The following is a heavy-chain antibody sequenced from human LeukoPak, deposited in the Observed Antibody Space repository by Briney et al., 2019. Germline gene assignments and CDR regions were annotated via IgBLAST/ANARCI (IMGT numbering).Heavy chain of an antibody. J-gene: IGHJ4*02. Sequence: SETLSLKCTVSGDSMNSYYWNWLRPPPGKGLEFIGYIYASGSTNYNPSLKSRVSISIDPSKNQFSLKLESVTAADTAVYYCARSYTSRNDAFDYWGQGALVAVSS. CDR1: GDSMNSYY. CDR3: ARSYTSRNDAFDY. CDR2: IYASGST. D-gene: IGHD3-16*01. V-gene: IGHV4-4*09.